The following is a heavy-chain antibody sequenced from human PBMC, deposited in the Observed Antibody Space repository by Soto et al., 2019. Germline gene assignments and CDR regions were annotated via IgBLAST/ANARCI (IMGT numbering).Heavy chain of an antibody. J-gene: IGHJ6*02. V-gene: IGHV6-1*01. D-gene: IGHD2-2*01. CDR2: TYYRSKWYN. CDR1: GDSVSSNSAA. Sequence: PSQTLSLTCAISGDSVSSNSAAWNWIRQSPSRGLEWLGRTYYRSKWYNDYAVSVKSRITINPDTSKNQFSLQLNSVTPEDTAIYYCARSPIVVVPADIYYYYYYGKDVWGQGTTVTVSS. CDR3: ARSPIVVVPADIYYYYYYGKDV.